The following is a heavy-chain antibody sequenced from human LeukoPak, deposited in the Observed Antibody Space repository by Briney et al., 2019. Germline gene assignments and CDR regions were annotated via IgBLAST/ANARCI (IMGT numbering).Heavy chain of an antibody. V-gene: IGHV3-7*03. J-gene: IGHJ4*02. D-gene: IGHD3-3*01. CDR2: IKLDGSEK. CDR3: ARDQYDTWSRRGNFDS. CDR1: GFTFSSYA. Sequence: GGSLRLSCAASGFTFSSYAMHWVRQAPGKGLEWVANIKLDGSEKNYVDSVKGRFTISRDNTKNSLYLQMNSLRAEDTAVFYCARDQYDTWSRRGNFDSWGQGTLVIVSS.